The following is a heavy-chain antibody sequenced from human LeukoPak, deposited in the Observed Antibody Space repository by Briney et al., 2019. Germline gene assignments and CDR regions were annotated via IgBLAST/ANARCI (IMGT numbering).Heavy chain of an antibody. Sequence: ASVKVSCKASGGTLSRYTISWVRQPPGQGLEWMGRIIPILGIANYAQKFQGRVTITADKSTSTAYMELSSLRSEDTAVYYCARQEQKGYWFDPWGQGTLVTVSS. CDR3: ARQEQKGYWFDP. CDR1: GGTLSRYT. V-gene: IGHV1-69*02. CDR2: IIPILGIA. D-gene: IGHD1/OR15-1a*01. J-gene: IGHJ5*02.